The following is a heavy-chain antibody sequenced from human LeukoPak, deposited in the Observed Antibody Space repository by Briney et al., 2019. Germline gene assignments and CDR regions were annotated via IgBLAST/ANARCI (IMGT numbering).Heavy chain of an antibody. CDR3: ARGLGHYFYYMDV. Sequence: PGRSLRLSCAASGLTFSSYGMHWVRQAPGKGLEWVALIWYDGSNKYYADSVKGRFTISRDNSKNTLYLQMNSRRAENTAVYYCARGLGHYFYYMDVWGKGTTVTVSS. J-gene: IGHJ6*03. CDR2: IWYDGSNK. D-gene: IGHD3/OR15-3a*01. CDR1: GLTFSSYG. V-gene: IGHV3-33*01.